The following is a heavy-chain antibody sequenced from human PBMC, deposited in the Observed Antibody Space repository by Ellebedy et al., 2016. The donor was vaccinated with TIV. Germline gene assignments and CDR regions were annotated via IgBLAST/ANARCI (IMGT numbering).Heavy chain of an antibody. J-gene: IGHJ3*02. CDR2: IYYSGST. Sequence: MPSETLSLTCTASGGSISSYSWSWIRQPPGKGLEWIGYIYYSGSTNYNPSLKSRVTISVDTSKNQFSLKLSSVTAADTDVYYCARDKAKNYYDSSGPHDAFDIWGQGTMVTVSS. D-gene: IGHD3-22*01. CDR3: ARDKAKNYYDSSGPHDAFDI. CDR1: GGSISSYS. V-gene: IGHV4-59*01.